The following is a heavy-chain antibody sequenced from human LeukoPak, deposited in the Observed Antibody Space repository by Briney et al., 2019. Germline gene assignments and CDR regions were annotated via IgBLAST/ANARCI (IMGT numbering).Heavy chain of an antibody. CDR3: ARAYSSSFHAPLRY. CDR2: INPNTGDT. Sequence: GASVKVSCKASGGTFSSYAISWVRQAPGQGLEWMGWINPNTGDTDCVQNFQGRVTMTRDTSISTAYMELSRLRSDDTAVYYCARAYSSSFHAPLRYWGQGTLVTVSS. CDR1: GGTFSSYA. V-gene: IGHV1-2*02. J-gene: IGHJ4*02. D-gene: IGHD6-6*01.